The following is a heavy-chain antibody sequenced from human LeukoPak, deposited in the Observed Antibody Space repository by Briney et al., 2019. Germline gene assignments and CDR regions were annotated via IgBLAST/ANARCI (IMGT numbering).Heavy chain of an antibody. Sequence: SETLSLPCTVSGGSISSYYWSWIRQPPGKGLEWIGYIYYSGSTHYNPSLRSRVSISVDTSINQFSLTLSSVPAARAPCYCFLRLVRFSSDYIDYWGQGTLVTVSS. V-gene: IGHV4-59*01. CDR1: GGSISSYY. D-gene: IGHD2-21*02. J-gene: IGHJ4*02. CDR3: LRLVRFSSDYIDY. CDR2: IYYSGST.